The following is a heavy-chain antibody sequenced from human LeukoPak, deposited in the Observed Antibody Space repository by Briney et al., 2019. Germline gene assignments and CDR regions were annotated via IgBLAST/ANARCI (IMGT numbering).Heavy chain of an antibody. CDR1: GFTFSSYA. D-gene: IGHD4-17*01. J-gene: IGHJ4*02. V-gene: IGHV3-23*01. Sequence: GGSLRLSCAASGFTFSSYAMSWVRQAPGKGLEWVSAISGSGGDTYYADSVKGRFTISRDNSKNTLSLQMNSLRAEDTAVYYCAKHDYGDFTPSPFPIWGQGTLVTVSS. CDR2: ISGSGGDT. CDR3: AKHDYGDFTPSPFPI.